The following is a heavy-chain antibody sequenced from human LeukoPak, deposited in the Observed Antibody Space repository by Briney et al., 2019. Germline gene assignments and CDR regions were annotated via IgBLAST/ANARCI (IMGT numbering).Heavy chain of an antibody. CDR3: ARLKVLLPDY. CDR1: GGSISSYY. Sequence: KTSETLSLTCTVSGGSISSYYWSWIRQPPGKGLEWIGYIYYSGSTNYNPSLKSRVTISVDTSKNQFSLKLSSVTAADTAVYYCARLKVLLPDYWGQGTLVTVSS. CDR2: IYYSGST. J-gene: IGHJ4*02. V-gene: IGHV4-59*08. D-gene: IGHD3-10*01.